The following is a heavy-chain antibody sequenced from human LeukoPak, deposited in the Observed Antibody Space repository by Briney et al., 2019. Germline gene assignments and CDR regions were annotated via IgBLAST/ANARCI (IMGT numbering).Heavy chain of an antibody. CDR3: AREIPNYGSGSYYNLGYYYYGMDV. CDR1: GFTFSSYA. Sequence: PGGSLRLSCAASGFTFSSYAMHWVRQAPGKGLEWVAVISYDGSNKYYADSVKGRFTISRDNSKNTLYLQMNSLRAEDTAVYYCAREIPNYGSGSYYNLGYYYYGMDVWGQGTTVTVSS. D-gene: IGHD3-10*01. J-gene: IGHJ6*02. V-gene: IGHV3-30-3*01. CDR2: ISYDGSNK.